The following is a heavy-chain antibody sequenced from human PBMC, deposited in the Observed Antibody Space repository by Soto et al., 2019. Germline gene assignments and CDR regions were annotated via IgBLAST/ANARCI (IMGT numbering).Heavy chain of an antibody. V-gene: IGHV1-69*13. CDR2: IIPIFGTA. CDR3: GREPSSGWYYNWFDP. CDR1: GGTLSNYA. Sequence: SVKVSCKASGGTLSNYAISWVRQAPGQGLEWMGGIIPIFGTANYAQKFQGRVTITADESTSTAYMELSSLRSEDTAVYYCGREPSSGWYYNWFDPWGQGTLVTVSS. J-gene: IGHJ5*02. D-gene: IGHD6-19*01.